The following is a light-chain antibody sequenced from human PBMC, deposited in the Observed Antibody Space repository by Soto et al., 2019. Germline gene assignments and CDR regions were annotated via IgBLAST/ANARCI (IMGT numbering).Light chain of an antibody. Sequence: EIVMTQSPATLSMSPGEGATLSCRASQSIANNLAWYQQKPGQAPSLLIYGASTRATGTPARFSGSGSGTEFTLTISSLQSEDFAVYYCQQYIRWPLTFGGGTKVDIK. CDR2: GAS. CDR1: QSIANN. CDR3: QQYIRWPLT. V-gene: IGKV3-15*01. J-gene: IGKJ4*01.